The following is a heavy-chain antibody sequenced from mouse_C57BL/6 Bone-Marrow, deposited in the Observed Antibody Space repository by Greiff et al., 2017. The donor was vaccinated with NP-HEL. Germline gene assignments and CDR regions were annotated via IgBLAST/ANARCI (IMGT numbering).Heavy chain of an antibody. Sequence: QVQLQQSGAELARPGASVKMSCKASGYTFTSYTMHWVKQRPGQGLEWIGYINPSSGYTKYNQKFKDKATLTADKSSSTAYMQLSSLTSEDSAVYYCARDYYGNLGFAYWGQGTLVTVSA. D-gene: IGHD1-1*01. V-gene: IGHV1-4*01. CDR3: ARDYYGNLGFAY. CDR1: GYTFTSYT. CDR2: INPSSGYT. J-gene: IGHJ3*01.